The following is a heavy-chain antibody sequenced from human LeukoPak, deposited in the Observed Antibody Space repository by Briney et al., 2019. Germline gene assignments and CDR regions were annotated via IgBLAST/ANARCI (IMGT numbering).Heavy chain of an antibody. D-gene: IGHD3-22*01. CDR3: ASVGSYYYDSSGPSNAFDI. CDR1: GGSISSYY. J-gene: IGHJ3*02. Sequence: SETLSLTCTVSGGSISSYYWSWLRQPPGKGLEWIGYIYYSGSTNYNPSLKSRVTISVDTSKNQFSLKLSSVTAADTAVYYCASVGSYYYDSSGPSNAFDIWGQGTVVTVSS. CDR2: IYYSGST. V-gene: IGHV4-59*01.